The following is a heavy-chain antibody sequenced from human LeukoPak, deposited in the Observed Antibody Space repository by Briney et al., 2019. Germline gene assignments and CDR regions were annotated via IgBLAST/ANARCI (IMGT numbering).Heavy chain of an antibody. CDR2: ISSSSTI. D-gene: IGHD6-6*01. CDR1: GFTFNSYN. Sequence: GGSLRLSCAASGFTFNSYNMNWVRQAPGKGLEWVSYISSSSTIYYADSVKGRFTISRDSAKTSLFLQMNSLGDEDTAVYYCARAYSSSSGRDAFDSWGLGTLVTVSS. J-gene: IGHJ3*02. V-gene: IGHV3-48*02. CDR3: ARAYSSSSGRDAFDS.